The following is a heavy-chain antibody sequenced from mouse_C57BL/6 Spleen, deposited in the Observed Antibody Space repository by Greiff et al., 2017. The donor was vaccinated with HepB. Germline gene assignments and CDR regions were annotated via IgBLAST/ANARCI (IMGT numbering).Heavy chain of an antibody. V-gene: IGHV1-72*01. CDR2: IDPNSGGT. CDR1: GYTFTSYW. CDR3: ARAETAQTWFAY. Sequence: QVHVKQSGAELVKPGASVKLSCKASGYTFTSYWMHWVKQRPGRGLEWIGRIDPNSGGTKYNEKFKSKATLTVDKPSSTAYMQLSSLTSEDSAVYYCARAETAQTWFAYWGQGTLVTVSA. D-gene: IGHD3-2*02. J-gene: IGHJ3*01.